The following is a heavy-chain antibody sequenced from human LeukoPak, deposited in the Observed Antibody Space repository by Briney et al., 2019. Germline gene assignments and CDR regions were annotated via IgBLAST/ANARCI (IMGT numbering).Heavy chain of an antibody. Sequence: AGGSLRLSCAASGFTFSSYSMNWVRQAPGKGLEWVSSISSSSSYIYYADSVKGRFTISRDNAKNTLYLQMNSLRAEDTAVYYCARVNYYGSGSYIDYWGQGTLVTVSS. CDR2: ISSSSSYI. D-gene: IGHD3-10*01. J-gene: IGHJ4*02. CDR3: ARVNYYGSGSYIDY. CDR1: GFTFSSYS. V-gene: IGHV3-21*01.